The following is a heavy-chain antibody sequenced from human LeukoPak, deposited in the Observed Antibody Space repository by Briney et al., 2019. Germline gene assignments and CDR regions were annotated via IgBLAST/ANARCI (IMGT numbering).Heavy chain of an antibody. Sequence: GASVKVSCKASGGTFSSYAISRVRQAPGQGLEWMGRIIPILGIANYAQKFQGRVTITADESTSTAYMELSSLRSEDTAVYYCARDSSVIIDDMNFDYWGQGTLVTVSS. CDR1: GGTFSSYA. CDR2: IIPILGIA. CDR3: ARDSSVIIDDMNFDY. V-gene: IGHV1-69*04. J-gene: IGHJ4*02. D-gene: IGHD3-3*01.